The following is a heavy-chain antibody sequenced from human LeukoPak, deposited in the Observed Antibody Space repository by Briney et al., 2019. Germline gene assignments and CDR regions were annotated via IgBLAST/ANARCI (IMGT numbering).Heavy chain of an antibody. CDR3: VRHVRGVIVHD. J-gene: IGHJ4*02. CDR1: GXSISSSDFY. D-gene: IGHD3-10*01. CDR2: IYYSGNT. V-gene: IGHV4-39*01. Sequence: PSETLSLTCTVSGXSISSSDFYWGWIRQPPGKGLEWIGSIYYSGNTYYSPSLKSRVTISVDTSKNQFSLQLSSVTAADTAVYYCVRHVRGVIVHDWGQGTLVTVSS.